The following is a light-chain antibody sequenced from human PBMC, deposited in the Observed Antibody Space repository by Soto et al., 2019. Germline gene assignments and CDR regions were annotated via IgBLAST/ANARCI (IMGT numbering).Light chain of an antibody. Sequence: EIVMTQSPAPLSVSPGARAPLSCRASQSVSSNLAWYQQKPGQAPRLLIYGASTRATGIPARFSGSGSGTEFTLTIRSLQSEDLAVYYCQQYNNWPPWTVGQGTKVDIK. CDR1: QSVSSN. CDR3: QQYNNWPPWT. CDR2: GAS. V-gene: IGKV3-15*01. J-gene: IGKJ1*01.